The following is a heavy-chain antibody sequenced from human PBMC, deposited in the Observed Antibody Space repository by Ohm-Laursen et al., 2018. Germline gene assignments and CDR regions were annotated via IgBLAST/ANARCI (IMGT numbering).Heavy chain of an antibody. D-gene: IGHD4-17*01. CDR3: ARDRKNGDSGYGMDV. CDR2: ISSSSSYI. V-gene: IGHV3-21*01. CDR1: GFTFSSYS. J-gene: IGHJ6*02. Sequence: SLRLSCAASGFTFSSYSMNWVRQAPGKGLEWVSSISSSSSYIYYADSVKGRFTISRDNAKNTVYMQMDSLRAEDRAVYYCARDRKNGDSGYGMDVWGHGTTVTVSS.